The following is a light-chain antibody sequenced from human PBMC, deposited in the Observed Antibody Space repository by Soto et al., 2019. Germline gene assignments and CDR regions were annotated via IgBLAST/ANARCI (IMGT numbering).Light chain of an antibody. J-gene: IGKJ1*01. CDR1: QSISSY. CDR3: QQSYSTPWT. CDR2: AAS. V-gene: IGKV1-39*01. Sequence: DIQMTQSPSSLSASVGDRVTITCRASQSISSYLNWYQQKPGKAPKLLIYAASSLQSGVPSRFSVSGSWTDFTLTISSLQPEDFATYYGQQSYSTPWTFGQGTKVEIK.